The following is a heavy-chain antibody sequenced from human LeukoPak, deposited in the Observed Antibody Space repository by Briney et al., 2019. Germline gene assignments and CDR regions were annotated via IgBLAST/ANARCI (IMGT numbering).Heavy chain of an antibody. CDR3: SKNSGYSYHSQYDFDD. D-gene: IGHD5-18*01. J-gene: IGHJ4*02. V-gene: IGHV3-23*01. CDR1: ALTFSSYA. Sequence: GQSMRLSCAASALTFSSYAMSWVRQAQGKGLEWDSAVSGSGDSTYSADSVKVRCTISRDNYKNTMYLQMNSLRTEDTAVYDYSKNSGYSYHSQYDFDDCGQGTLVTVAS. CDR2: VSGSGDST.